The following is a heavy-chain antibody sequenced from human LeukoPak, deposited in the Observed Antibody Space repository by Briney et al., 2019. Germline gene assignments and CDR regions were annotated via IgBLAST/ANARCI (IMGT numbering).Heavy chain of an antibody. J-gene: IGHJ6*02. D-gene: IGHD5-12*01. Sequence: GASVKVSCKASGYTFTSYDINWVRQATGQGLEWMGWMNPNSGNTGYAQKFQGRVTMTRNTSISTAYMELSSLRSEDTAVYYCARGRYRANTHDYYYYYGMDVWGQGTTVTVSS. V-gene: IGHV1-8*01. CDR2: MNPNSGNT. CDR1: GYTFTSYD. CDR3: ARGRYRANTHDYYYYYGMDV.